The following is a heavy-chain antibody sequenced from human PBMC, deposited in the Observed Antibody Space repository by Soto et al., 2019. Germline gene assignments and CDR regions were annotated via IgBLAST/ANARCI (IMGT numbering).Heavy chain of an antibody. J-gene: IGHJ4*02. D-gene: IGHD1-1*01. CDR3: SRRGVAAGGTGLDH. V-gene: IGHV4-39*02. CDR1: GASIFTSNYY. Sequence: SETLSLTSSVYGASIFTSNYYWGWLRQTPGKGLEWIASIYQSGSAYYSSSLKSRVTISVDTSTNRFSLKLTSVTAADTGVYYCSRRGVAAGGTGLDHWGQG. CDR2: IYQSGSA.